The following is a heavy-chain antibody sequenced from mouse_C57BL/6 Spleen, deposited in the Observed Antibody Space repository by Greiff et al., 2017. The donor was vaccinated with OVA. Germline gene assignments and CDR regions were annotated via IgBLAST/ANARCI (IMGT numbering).Heavy chain of an antibody. D-gene: IGHD2-4*01. CDR2: IYPGSGST. CDR3: ARYDYDGDYAMDY. V-gene: IGHV1-55*01. Sequence: QVQLQQPGAELVKPGASVKMSCKASGYTFTSYWITWVKQRPGQGLEWIGDIYPGSGSTNYNEKFKSKATLTVDTSSSTAYMQLSSLTSEDSAVYYCARYDYDGDYAMDYWGQGTSVTVSS. CDR1: GYTFTSYW. J-gene: IGHJ4*01.